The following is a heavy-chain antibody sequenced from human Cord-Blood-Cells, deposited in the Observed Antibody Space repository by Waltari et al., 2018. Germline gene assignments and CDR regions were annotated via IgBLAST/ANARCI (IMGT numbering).Heavy chain of an antibody. V-gene: IGHV1-69*01. CDR2: VIPMFGTA. Sequence: QVQLVQSGAEVKKPGSSVKVSCKASGGTFSSYTISWVRQAPGQGLEWMGGVIPMFGTANYAQKVQGRGTIYAEETTRTTYRELSSRRSEDTAVYYCAGGGDTNYLTDYWGQGTLVTVSS. CDR3: AGGGDTNYLTDY. D-gene: IGHD5-18*01. J-gene: IGHJ4*02. CDR1: GGTFSSYT.